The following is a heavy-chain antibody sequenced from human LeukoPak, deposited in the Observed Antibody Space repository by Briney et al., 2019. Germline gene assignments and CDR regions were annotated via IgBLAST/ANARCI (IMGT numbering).Heavy chain of an antibody. V-gene: IGHV1-18*01. CDR3: ARRRSEEFDFDC. CDR2: ISGNNDNP. CDR1: GYTFSNFG. Sequence: ASVKVSCKTSGYTFSNFGINWVRQAPGQGLEWMGWISGNNDNPNYGQKFQGRLTVTTDTSTSTAYMELRNLRFDDTAVYYCARRRSEEFDFDCWGQGTLVTVSS. D-gene: IGHD6-19*01. J-gene: IGHJ4*02.